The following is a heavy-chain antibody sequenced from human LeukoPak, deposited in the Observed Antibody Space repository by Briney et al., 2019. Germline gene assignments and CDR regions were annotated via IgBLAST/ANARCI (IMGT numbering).Heavy chain of an antibody. CDR2: ISGSGDNI. CDR3: AKGTSPFDP. CDR1: GFTFSNSV. J-gene: IGHJ5*02. V-gene: IGHV3-23*01. Sequence: GGSLRLSCAASGFTFSNSVMSWVRQAPGKGLEWVSLISGSGDNIYYVDSVKGRFTISRDNSKNTLYLQMNSLRAEDTAVYFCAKGTSPFDPWGQGTLVTVSS.